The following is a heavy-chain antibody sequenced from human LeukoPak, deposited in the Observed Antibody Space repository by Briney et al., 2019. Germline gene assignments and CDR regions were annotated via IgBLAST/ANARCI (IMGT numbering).Heavy chain of an antibody. Sequence: SVKVSCKASGGTFSSYAISWVRQAPGQGLEWMGRIIPILGIANYAQKFQGRVTITRDTSASTAYMELSSLRSEDNAVYYCARDRDGSGSYYMNYWGQGTLVTVSS. J-gene: IGHJ4*02. V-gene: IGHV1-69*04. CDR3: ARDRDGSGSYYMNY. D-gene: IGHD3-10*01. CDR1: GGTFSSYA. CDR2: IIPILGIA.